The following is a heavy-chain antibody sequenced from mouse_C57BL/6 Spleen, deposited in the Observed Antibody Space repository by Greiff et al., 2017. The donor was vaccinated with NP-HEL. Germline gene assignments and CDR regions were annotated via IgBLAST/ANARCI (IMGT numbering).Heavy chain of an antibody. Sequence: EVQVVESGGGLVQPKGSLKLSCAASGFTFNTYAMHWVRQAPGKGLEWVARIRSKSSNYATYYADSVKDRFTISRDDSQSMLYLQMNNLKTEDTAMYYCVRQASYYYGSSYFDYWGQGTTLTVSS. CDR2: IRSKSSNYAT. CDR3: VRQASYYYGSSYFDY. D-gene: IGHD1-1*01. J-gene: IGHJ2*01. V-gene: IGHV10-3*01. CDR1: GFTFNTYA.